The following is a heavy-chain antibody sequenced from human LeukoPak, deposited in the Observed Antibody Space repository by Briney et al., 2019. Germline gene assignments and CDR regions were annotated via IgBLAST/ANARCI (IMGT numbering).Heavy chain of an antibody. CDR3: ARRYCSTASCDYYYYYMDV. V-gene: IGHV3-23*01. Sequence: GGSLRLSCAASGFIFSSYWVTWVRQAPGKGLEWVSIISGTGGITYYADSVKGRFTISRDNSKNTLYLQMNSLRAEDTAVYYCARRYCSTASCDYYYYYMDVWGKGTTVTVSS. CDR2: ISGTGGIT. D-gene: IGHD2-2*01. J-gene: IGHJ6*03. CDR1: GFIFSSYW.